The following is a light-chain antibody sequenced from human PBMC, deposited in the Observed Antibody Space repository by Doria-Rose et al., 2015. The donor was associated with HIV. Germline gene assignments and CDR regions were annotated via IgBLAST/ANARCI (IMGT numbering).Light chain of an antibody. CDR1: QSLLYTSKNY. V-gene: IGKV4-1*01. Sequence: TQSPESLGMSLGERATFNCKSNQSLLYTSKNYLAWYQQKPGQPPKLLIYWASTRQSGVPARFSGSGSGTDFTLTISSLEAEDVAVYYYQQYYDTPSFGPGTTVDIK. CDR3: QQYYDTPS. CDR2: WAS. J-gene: IGKJ3*01.